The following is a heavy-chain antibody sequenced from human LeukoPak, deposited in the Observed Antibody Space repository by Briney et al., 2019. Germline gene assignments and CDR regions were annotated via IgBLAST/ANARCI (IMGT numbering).Heavy chain of an antibody. J-gene: IGHJ5*02. V-gene: IGHV4-59*01. Sequence: PSETLSLTCSVSGGSINSFYWSWVRQPPGKGLEWIGHIHYSGSTNYNPSLMSRVIISIDTTKNQFSLKLSSVTAADTAVYYCARGITRFDPWGQGTLVTVSS. CDR1: GGSINSFY. CDR3: ARGITRFDP. CDR2: IHYSGST. D-gene: IGHD3-16*01.